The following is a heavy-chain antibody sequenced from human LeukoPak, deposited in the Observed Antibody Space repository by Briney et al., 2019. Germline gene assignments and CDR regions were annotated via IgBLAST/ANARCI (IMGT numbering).Heavy chain of an antibody. Sequence: SVKVSCKASGGTFSSYAISWVRQAPGQGLEWMGRIIPILGIANYAQKFQGRVTITADKSTSTAYMELSSLRSEDTAVYYCARDRGLVAVAGTFHYWGQGTLVTVSS. CDR1: GGTFSSYA. CDR3: ARDRGLVAVAGTFHY. V-gene: IGHV1-69*04. CDR2: IIPILGIA. J-gene: IGHJ4*02. D-gene: IGHD6-19*01.